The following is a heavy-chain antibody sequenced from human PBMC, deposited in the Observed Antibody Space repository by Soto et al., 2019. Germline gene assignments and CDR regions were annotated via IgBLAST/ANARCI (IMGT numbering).Heavy chain of an antibody. V-gene: IGHV3-48*01. D-gene: IGHD5-18*01. CDR1: GFTFSSYS. CDR2: ISSSSSTI. J-gene: IGHJ4*02. Sequence: GGSLILSCVASGFTFSSYSMNWVRHAPGKGLEWVSYISSSSSTIYYADSVKGRFTISRDNAKNSLYLQMNSLRAEETAVYYCARDSGYSYGPFDYWGQGTLVTVSS. CDR3: ARDSGYSYGPFDY.